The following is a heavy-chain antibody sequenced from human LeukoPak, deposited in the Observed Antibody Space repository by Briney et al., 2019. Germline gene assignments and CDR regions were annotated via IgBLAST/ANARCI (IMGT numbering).Heavy chain of an antibody. V-gene: IGHV3-30*04. CDR1: GFTFSSYA. CDR2: ISDDGGNK. D-gene: IGHD2-2*03. CDR3: ARVDDLDAFDI. J-gene: IGHJ3*02. Sequence: GGSLRLSCAASGFTFSSYAMHWVRQAPGKGLEWVAVISDDGGNKYYADSVKGRFTISRDNSKNTLYLQMNSLRPEDTAVYYCARVDDLDAFDIWGQGTMVTVSS.